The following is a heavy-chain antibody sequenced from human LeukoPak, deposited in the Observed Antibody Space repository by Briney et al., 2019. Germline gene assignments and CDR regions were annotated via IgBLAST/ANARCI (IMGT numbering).Heavy chain of an antibody. CDR2: ISSSSSYI. CDR3: ARELILDWGGAFDI. Sequence: GSLRLSCAASGFTFSSYSMNWVRQAPGKGLEWVSSISSSSSYIYYADSVKGRFTISRDNAKNSLYLQMNSLRAEDTAVYYCARELILDWGGAFDIWGQGTMVTVSS. V-gene: IGHV3-21*01. J-gene: IGHJ3*02. D-gene: IGHD3-9*01. CDR1: GFTFSSYS.